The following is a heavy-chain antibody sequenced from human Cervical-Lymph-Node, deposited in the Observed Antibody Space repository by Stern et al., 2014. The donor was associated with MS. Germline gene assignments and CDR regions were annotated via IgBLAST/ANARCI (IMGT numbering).Heavy chain of an antibody. D-gene: IGHD2-21*02. CDR2: FDAEHGET. V-gene: IGHV1-24*01. CDR3: ATHRGRVTYYYGMDV. CDR1: GYTLSEIS. Sequence: VQLVESGAEVKKPGASVKVSCKVSGYTLSEISMHWVRQAPGKGLEWMGGFDAEHGETSYAQKCQGRVTMAEDRSTDSAYMELSSLRSEDTAVYYCATHRGRVTYYYGMDVWGQGTTVTVSS. J-gene: IGHJ6*02.